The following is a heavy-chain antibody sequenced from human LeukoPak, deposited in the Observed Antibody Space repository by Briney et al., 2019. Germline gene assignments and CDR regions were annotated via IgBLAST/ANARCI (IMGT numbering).Heavy chain of an antibody. CDR3: AELGITMIGGV. Sequence: GGSLRLSCAASSFTFSSYWMTWVRQAPGEGLEWVANIKEDGSKTFYVDSVKGRFTISRDNAKNSLYLQMNSLRAEDTAVYYCAELGITMIGGVWGKGTTVTISS. V-gene: IGHV3-7*01. CDR2: IKEDGSKT. CDR1: SFTFSSYW. D-gene: IGHD3-10*02. J-gene: IGHJ6*04.